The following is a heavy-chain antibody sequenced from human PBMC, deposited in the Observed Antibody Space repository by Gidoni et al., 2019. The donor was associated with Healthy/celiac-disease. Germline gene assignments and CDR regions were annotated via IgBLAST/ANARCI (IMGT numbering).Heavy chain of an antibody. CDR1: GLTFSSYA. CDR3: ARDFMAGSYQEGSAFDI. CDR2: ISYDGSNK. J-gene: IGHJ3*02. V-gene: IGHV3-30-3*01. Sequence: QVQLVESGGGVVQPGRSLRLPCAASGLTFSSYAMHWVRQAPGKGLEWVAVISYDGSNKYYADSVKGRFTISRDNSKNTLYLQMNSLRAEDTAVYYCARDFMAGSYQEGSAFDIWGQGTMVTVSS. D-gene: IGHD3-16*02.